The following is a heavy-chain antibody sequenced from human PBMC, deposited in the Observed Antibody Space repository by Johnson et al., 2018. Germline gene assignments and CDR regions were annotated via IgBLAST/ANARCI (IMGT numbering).Heavy chain of an antibody. CDR2: MYTRGST. CDR3: ARYHYDSSGFEGFDV. D-gene: IGHD3-22*01. J-gene: IGHJ3*01. CDR1: GFSVRDHY. Sequence: VQLVLSGGGLARPGGSLRVFCAASGFSVRDHYMSWVRQVSGTGTEWVSTMYTRGSTYYAESMMGRFTISRDNSSNTLYLQMNSLRPEDTAVYFRARYHYDSSGFEGFDVWGQGTMVTVSS. V-gene: IGHV3-66*02.